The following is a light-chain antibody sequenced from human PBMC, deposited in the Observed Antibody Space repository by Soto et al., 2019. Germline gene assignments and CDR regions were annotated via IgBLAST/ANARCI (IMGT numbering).Light chain of an antibody. CDR3: HQANSFPWT. V-gene: IGKV1-12*02. CDR1: QGINNW. Sequence: DIQMTQSPSSVSASVGDRVTITCRASQGINNWFAWYQQKPGKAPKLLISGTSNLQNGVPSRFSGSGSETDFTLTISNLQPEDFATYYCHQANSFPWTFGQGTKVDI. J-gene: IGKJ1*01. CDR2: GTS.